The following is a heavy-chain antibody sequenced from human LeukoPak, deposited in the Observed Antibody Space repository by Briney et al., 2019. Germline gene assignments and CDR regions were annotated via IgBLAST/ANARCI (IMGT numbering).Heavy chain of an antibody. J-gene: IGHJ6*03. CDR1: GGSFSGYY. CDR3: ARVGPYYYYYMDV. CDR2: INHSGST. Sequence: SETLSLTCAVYGGSFSGYYWSWIRQPPGKGLEWIGEINHSGSTNYNPSLKSRVTISVDTSKNQFSLKLSSVTAADTAVYYCARVGPYYYYYMDVWGKGTTVTVSS. V-gene: IGHV4-34*01.